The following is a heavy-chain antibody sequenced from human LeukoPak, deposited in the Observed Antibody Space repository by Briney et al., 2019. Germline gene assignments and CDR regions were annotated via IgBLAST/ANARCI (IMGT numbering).Heavy chain of an antibody. CDR2: IYPGDSDT. Sequence: GESLKISCKVSGYSFANHWIGWVRQMPGKGLEWMGIIYPGDSDTRYSPSFQGQVNISADKSISTAYLQWSSLRASDTAIYYCARHGNQYYGSGSYGNWFDPWGQGTLVTVSS. V-gene: IGHV5-51*01. J-gene: IGHJ5*02. D-gene: IGHD3-10*01. CDR3: ARHGNQYYGSGSYGNWFDP. CDR1: GYSFANHW.